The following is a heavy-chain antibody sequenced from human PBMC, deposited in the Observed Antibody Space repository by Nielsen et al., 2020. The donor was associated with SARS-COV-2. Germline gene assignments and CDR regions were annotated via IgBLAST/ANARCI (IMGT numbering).Heavy chain of an antibody. V-gene: IGHV5-51*01. CDR3: ARHTRSSSSFYYYYMDV. D-gene: IGHD6-6*01. CDR1: GYSFPTYW. Sequence: GESLKISCKGSGYSFPTYWIGWVRQMPGKGLEWMGIIYPGDSDTRYSPSFQGQVTISADKSISTAYLQWGSLKASDTAKYYCARHTRSSSSFYYYYMDVWGKGTTVTVSS. J-gene: IGHJ6*03. CDR2: IYPGDSDT.